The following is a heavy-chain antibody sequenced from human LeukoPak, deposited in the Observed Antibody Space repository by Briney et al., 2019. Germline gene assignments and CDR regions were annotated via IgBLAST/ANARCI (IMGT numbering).Heavy chain of an antibody. CDR3: ARQFHCVDKACYTFDS. J-gene: IGHJ4*02. Sequence: GMSLRLSCAASGFTFNSYAMHWVRQAPGKGLEWVAVISYNDGSNKNYADSVKGRFTISSDNSKNTVYLQMNSLRAEDTTVYYCARQFHCVDKACYTFDSWGQGTLVTVSS. V-gene: IGHV3-30*01. CDR1: GFTFNSYA. D-gene: IGHD2-2*02. CDR2: ISYNDGSNK.